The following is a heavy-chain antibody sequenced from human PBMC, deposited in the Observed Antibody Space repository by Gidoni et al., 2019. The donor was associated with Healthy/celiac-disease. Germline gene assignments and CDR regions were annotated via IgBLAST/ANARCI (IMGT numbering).Heavy chain of an antibody. CDR3: ARDSKPHYGDYPDY. CDR2: ISYNGSNK. D-gene: IGHD4-17*01. V-gene: IGHV3-30*01. CDR1: GFTCSSYA. J-gene: IGHJ4*02. Sequence: QVQLLESGGGVVQPGRSLRLSCAASGFTCSSYAMHWVRQAPGKGLEWVAVISYNGSNKYYADSVKRRFTISRDNSKNTLYLQMNSLRAEDTAVYYCARDSKPHYGDYPDYWGQGTLVTVSS.